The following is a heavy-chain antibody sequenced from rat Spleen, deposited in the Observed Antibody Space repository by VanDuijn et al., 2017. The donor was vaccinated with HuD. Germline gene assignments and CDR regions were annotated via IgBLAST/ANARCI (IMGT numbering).Heavy chain of an antibody. CDR3: AKGSYYYSGDVYFDY. Sequence: EVQLVESGGGLVQPGRSLKLSCAASGFTFSSFAMAWVRQAPKKGLEWVATITSGGSNTYYPDSVKGRFTISRDNAKSTLYLQMDSLRSEDTATYYCAKGSYYYSGDVYFDYWGQGVMVTVSS. V-gene: IGHV5-25*01. D-gene: IGHD1-1*01. CDR1: GFTFSSFA. J-gene: IGHJ2*01. CDR2: ITSGGSNT.